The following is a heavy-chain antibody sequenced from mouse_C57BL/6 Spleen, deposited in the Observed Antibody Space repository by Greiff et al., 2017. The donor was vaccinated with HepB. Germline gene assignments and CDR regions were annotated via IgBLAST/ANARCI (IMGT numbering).Heavy chain of an antibody. Sequence: QVQLQQPGAELVKPGASVKLSCKASGYTFTSYWMQWVKQRPGQGLEWIGEIDPSDSYTNYNQKFKGKATLTVDTSSSTAYMQLSSLTSEDSAVYYCARRGYSNPGDYWGQGTSVTVSS. D-gene: IGHD2-5*01. J-gene: IGHJ4*01. CDR1: GYTFTSYW. CDR2: IDPSDSYT. V-gene: IGHV1-50*01. CDR3: ARRGYSNPGDY.